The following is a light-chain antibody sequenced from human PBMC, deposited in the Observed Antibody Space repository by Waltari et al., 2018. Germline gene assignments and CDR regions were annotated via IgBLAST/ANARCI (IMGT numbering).Light chain of an antibody. CDR2: EVS. J-gene: IGLJ1*01. CDR3: SSYTSSSIPYV. CDR1: SSDFGGYNH. V-gene: IGLV2-14*01. Sequence: QSALTQAASVSGSPGQSTTISCTGTSSDFGGYNHVSWYQHHPGKAPKLIISEVSNRPSGVSYRFSGSKSGNTASLTISGLQAEDEADYYCSSYTSSSIPYVFGTGTKVTVL.